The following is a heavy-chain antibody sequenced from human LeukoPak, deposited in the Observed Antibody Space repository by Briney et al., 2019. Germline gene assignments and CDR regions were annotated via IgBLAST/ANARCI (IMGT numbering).Heavy chain of an antibody. V-gene: IGHV4-39*01. CDR1: GASIDRSTYY. Sequence: PSETLSLTCSVSGASIDRSTYYWGWIRQPPGKGLEWIGSVYYSGSTYYNSALKSRGSISVDTSRNQFSLKLYSVTAADTSVYFCARIAAPGLAWGQGTLVTVSS. J-gene: IGHJ5*02. CDR3: ARIAAPGLA. CDR2: VYYSGST. D-gene: IGHD6-25*01.